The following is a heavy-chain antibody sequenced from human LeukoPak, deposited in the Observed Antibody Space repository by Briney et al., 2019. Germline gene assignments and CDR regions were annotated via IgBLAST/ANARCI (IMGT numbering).Heavy chain of an antibody. J-gene: IGHJ4*02. D-gene: IGHD4-17*01. CDR2: ISWDGGST. V-gene: IGHV3-43D*03. Sequence: GGSLRLSCAASGFTFDDYAMHWVRQAPGKGLEWVSLISWDGGSTYYADSVKGRFTISGDNSKNSLYLQMNSLRAEDTALYYCAKSTYGDRTTFDYWGQGTLVTVSS. CDR3: AKSTYGDRTTFDY. CDR1: GFTFDDYA.